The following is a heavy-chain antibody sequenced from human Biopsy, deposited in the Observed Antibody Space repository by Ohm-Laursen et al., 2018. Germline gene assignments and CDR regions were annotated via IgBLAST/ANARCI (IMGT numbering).Heavy chain of an antibody. J-gene: IGHJ4*02. V-gene: IGHV1-2*02. CDR1: GYTFSGYY. Sequence: SVKASCKASGYTFSGYYMHWVRQAPGQGLGWMGWINPDSGVTNYAQKFQGRVTMTRDTSISTAYMELSRLGSDDTAVYYCARDKYRSWNYFDNRGQGSLVTVSS. CDR2: INPDSGVT. CDR3: ARDKYRSWNYFDN. D-gene: IGHD6-19*01.